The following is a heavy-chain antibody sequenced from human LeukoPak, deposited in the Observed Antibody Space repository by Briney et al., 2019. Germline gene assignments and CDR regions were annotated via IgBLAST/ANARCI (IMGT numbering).Heavy chain of an antibody. CDR3: TRVRYSYGYSAH. CDR1: AFTFSSYG. V-gene: IGHV3-49*04. CDR2: SRGKAYGGTT. J-gene: IGHJ4*02. D-gene: IGHD5-18*01. Sequence: PGGSLRLSCAAAAFTFSSYGVSWVRQATGKGLEWVGFSRGKAYGGTTEDAASVKGRFIISRDDSKSIAYLQMNSLKTEDTAVYYCTRVRYSYGYSAHWGQGTLVTVSS.